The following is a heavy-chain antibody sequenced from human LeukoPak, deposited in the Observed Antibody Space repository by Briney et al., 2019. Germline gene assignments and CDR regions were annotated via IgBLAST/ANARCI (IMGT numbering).Heavy chain of an antibody. CDR2: IYYSGTT. J-gene: IGHJ4*02. CDR1: GGSISSSSYY. D-gene: IGHD3-10*01. Sequence: SETLSLTCTVSGGSISSSSYYWGWIRQPPGKGLEWVGTIYYSGTTYYNPSLKSRVTISVDTSKKQFSLKLTSVTAADTAVYCASSEEYGSGSYDYWGQGTLVTVSS. V-gene: IGHV4-39*03. CDR3: SSEEYGSGSYDY.